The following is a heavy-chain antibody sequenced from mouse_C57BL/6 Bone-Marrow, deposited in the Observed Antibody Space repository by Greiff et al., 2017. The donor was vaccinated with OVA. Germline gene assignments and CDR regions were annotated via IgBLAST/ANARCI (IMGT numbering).Heavy chain of an antibody. CDR1: GFTFSDFY. CDR3: ARLDAMDY. J-gene: IGHJ4*01. V-gene: IGHV5-12*01. CDR2: ISNGGGST. Sequence: EVKLMESVGGLVQPGGSLKLSCAASGFTFSDFYMYWIRQTPEKRLEWIAYISNGGGSTYYPDTVKGRFTISRDNAKNTLYLQMSRLKSEDTAMYYCARLDAMDYWGQGTSVTVSS.